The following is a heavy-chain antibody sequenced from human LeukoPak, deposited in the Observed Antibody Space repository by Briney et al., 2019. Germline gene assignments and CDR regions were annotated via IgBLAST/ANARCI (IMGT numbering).Heavy chain of an antibody. Sequence: ASVKVSCKASGYTFTSYGISWVRQAPGQGLEWMGWISAYNGNTNYAQKLQGRVTVTTDTSTSTAYMELRSLRSDDTALYYCARVYLSQQLVPGLDYWGQGTLVTVSS. CDR3: ARVYLSQQLVPGLDY. J-gene: IGHJ4*02. V-gene: IGHV1-18*01. CDR2: ISAYNGNT. D-gene: IGHD6-13*01. CDR1: GYTFTSYG.